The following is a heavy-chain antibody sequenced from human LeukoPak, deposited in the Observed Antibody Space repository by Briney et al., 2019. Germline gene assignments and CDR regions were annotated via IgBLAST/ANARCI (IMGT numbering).Heavy chain of an antibody. CDR1: GFSFNNYW. V-gene: IGHV3-7*01. D-gene: IGHD6-13*01. CDR3: ARLGGGHSSSWYDAFDI. Sequence: GGSLRLSCAASGFSFNNYWMSWVRQAPGKGLEWVANIKQDGSEKHYVDSVKGRFTISRDNAKNSLYLQMNSLRAEDTAVYYCARLGGGHSSSWYDAFDIWGQGTMVTVCS. CDR2: IKQDGSEK. J-gene: IGHJ3*02.